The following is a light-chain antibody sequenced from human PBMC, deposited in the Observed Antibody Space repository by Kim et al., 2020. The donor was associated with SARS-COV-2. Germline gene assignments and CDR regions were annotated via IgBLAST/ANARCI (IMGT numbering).Light chain of an antibody. CDR2: QDS. V-gene: IGLV3-1*01. Sequence: SYELTQPPSVSVSPGQTASITCSGDKLGDKYACWYQQKPGQSPVLVIYQDSKRPSGIPERFSGSNSENTATLTISETQAMDEADYYCQAWDSSTDVVFGG. CDR3: QAWDSSTDVV. J-gene: IGLJ2*01. CDR1: KLGDKY.